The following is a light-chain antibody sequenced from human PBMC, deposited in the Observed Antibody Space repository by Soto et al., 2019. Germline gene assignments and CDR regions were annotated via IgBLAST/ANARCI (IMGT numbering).Light chain of an antibody. V-gene: IGLV2-14*03. CDR2: NVF. J-gene: IGLJ1*01. Sequence: QSVLTQPASVSGSPGQSITISCTGTSRDVGGYNYVSWYQKNPGKAPKLMIYNVFNRPSGVSDRFSGSKSGNTASLTISGLQAEDEADYYCSSYSTITTLSVFGTGTKVTVL. CDR3: SSYSTITTLSV. CDR1: SRDVGGYNY.